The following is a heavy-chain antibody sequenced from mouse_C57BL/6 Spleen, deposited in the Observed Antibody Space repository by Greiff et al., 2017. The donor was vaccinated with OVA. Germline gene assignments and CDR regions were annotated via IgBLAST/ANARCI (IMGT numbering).Heavy chain of an antibody. CDR3: ARNWAGGWLAD. Sequence: VQLQQSGPELVKPGASVKISCKASGYTFTDYYMNWVKQSPGKSLEWIGDINPNNGGTSYNQKFKGKATLTVDKSSSTAYMELRSLTSEDSAVYYCARNWAGGWLADWGQGTLVTVSA. CDR1: GYTFTDYY. D-gene: IGHD4-1*01. J-gene: IGHJ3*01. V-gene: IGHV1-26*01. CDR2: INPNNGGT.